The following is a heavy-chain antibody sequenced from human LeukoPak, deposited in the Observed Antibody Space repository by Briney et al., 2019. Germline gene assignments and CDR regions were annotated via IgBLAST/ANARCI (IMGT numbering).Heavy chain of an antibody. CDR1: GGTFSSYA. CDR3: ARDRGYSYGREYYYHYMDV. D-gene: IGHD5-18*01. Sequence: SVKVSCKASGGTFSSYAISWVRQAPGQGLEWMGRIIPIFGTANYAQKFQGRVTITTDESTSTAYMELSSLRSEDTAVYYCARDRGYSYGREYYYHYMDVWDKGTTVTVSS. V-gene: IGHV1-69*05. J-gene: IGHJ6*03. CDR2: IIPIFGTA.